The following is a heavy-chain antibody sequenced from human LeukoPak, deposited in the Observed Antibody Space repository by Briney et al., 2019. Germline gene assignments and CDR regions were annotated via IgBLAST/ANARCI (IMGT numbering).Heavy chain of an antibody. D-gene: IGHD5-18*01. CDR2: ISSSSSYI. CDR1: GFTFSSYS. Sequence: GGSLRLSCAASGFTFSSYSMNWVRQAPGKGLEWVSSISSSSSYIYYADSVKGRFTISRDNAKNSLYLQMNSLRAEDTAVYYCATSSVDTAMVTDYWGQGTLVTVSS. CDR3: ATSSVDTAMVTDY. J-gene: IGHJ4*02. V-gene: IGHV3-21*01.